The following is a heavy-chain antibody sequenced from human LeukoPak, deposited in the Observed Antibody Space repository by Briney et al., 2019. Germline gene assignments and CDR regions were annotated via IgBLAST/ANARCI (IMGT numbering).Heavy chain of an antibody. CDR2: ISHIGPNT. CDR3: VSNRGQFFDY. D-gene: IGHD6-19*01. Sequence: PGASLRLSCAASGFTFSNSAMNWVRQAPGKGLEWVSAISHIGPNTYHADSVKGRFTISRDDSKNTVYLQMRSLRAEDTAMYYCVSNRGQFFDYWGQGTLVTVSS. J-gene: IGHJ4*02. V-gene: IGHV3-23*01. CDR1: GFTFSNSA.